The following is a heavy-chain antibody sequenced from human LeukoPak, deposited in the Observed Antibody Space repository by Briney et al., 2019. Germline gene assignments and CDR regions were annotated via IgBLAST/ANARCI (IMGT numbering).Heavy chain of an antibody. CDR1: GYIFTGYG. Sequence: GASVNVSCKTSGYIFTGYGITWVRQAPGQGLEWMGWISAYNGNRNNAQKFQGRVTMTTDTSTSTAYMELRSLRSDDTAIYYCARDTGRKETKYYFDYWGQGTLVTVSS. D-gene: IGHD1-14*01. CDR3: ARDTGRKETKYYFDY. V-gene: IGHV1-18*01. CDR2: ISAYNGNR. J-gene: IGHJ4*02.